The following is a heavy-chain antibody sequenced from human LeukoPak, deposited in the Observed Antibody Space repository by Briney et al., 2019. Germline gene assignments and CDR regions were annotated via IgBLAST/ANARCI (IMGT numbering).Heavy chain of an antibody. CDR3: AKDYNPVVWFGEGYYYYYYMDV. D-gene: IGHD3-10*01. V-gene: IGHV3-30*02. Sequence: GGSLRLSCAASGFTFSSYGMHWVRQAPGKGLEWVAFIRYDGSNKYYADSVKGRFTISRDNSKNTLYLQMNSLRAEDTAVYYCAKDYNPVVWFGEGYYYYYYMDVWGKGTTVTISS. J-gene: IGHJ6*03. CDR2: IRYDGSNK. CDR1: GFTFSSYG.